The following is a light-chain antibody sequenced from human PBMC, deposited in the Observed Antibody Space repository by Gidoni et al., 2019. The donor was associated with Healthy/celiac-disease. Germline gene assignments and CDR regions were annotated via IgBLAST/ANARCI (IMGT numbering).Light chain of an antibody. CDR2: KAS. J-gene: IGKJ1*01. CDR1: QSISSW. CDR3: QQYNSYSWT. V-gene: IGKV1-5*03. Sequence: DIQMTQSPSTLSASVGDRVTITCRASQSISSWLAWYQQKPGKAPKLLIYKASSLESGVPSGFSGSGSGTEFTLTISSLQPDDFATYYFQQYNSYSWTFGQGTKVEIK.